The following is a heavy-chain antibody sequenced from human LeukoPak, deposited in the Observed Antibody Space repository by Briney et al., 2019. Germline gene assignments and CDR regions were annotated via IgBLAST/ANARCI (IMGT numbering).Heavy chain of an antibody. J-gene: IGHJ4*02. CDR1: GFTFSSYG. CDR2: IWYDGSNK. CDR3: AVTIFGVVLGPFGY. Sequence: GGSLRLSCAASGFTFSSYGMHWVRQAPGKGLEWVAVIWYDGSNKYYADSVKGRFTISRDNSKNTLYLQMNSLRAEDTAVYYCAVTIFGVVLGPFGYWGQGTLVTVSS. D-gene: IGHD3-3*01. V-gene: IGHV3-33*01.